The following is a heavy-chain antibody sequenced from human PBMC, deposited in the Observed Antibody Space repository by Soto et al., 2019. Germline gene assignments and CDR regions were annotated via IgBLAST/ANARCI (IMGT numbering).Heavy chain of an antibody. V-gene: IGHV3-30*18. Sequence: VGSLRLSFASSVFSFSRNGMHCVRNSPGKWLEWVASISYDGSNKYYVDSVKGRFTISRDNSKNTLYLQMNSLRAEDTAVYYCAKGKIFEVVIDNHYAMEVWGERRRVTVSS. CDR1: VFSFSRNG. J-gene: IGHJ6*01. CDR3: AKGKIFEVVIDNHYAMEV. D-gene: IGHD3-3*01. CDR2: ISYDGSNK.